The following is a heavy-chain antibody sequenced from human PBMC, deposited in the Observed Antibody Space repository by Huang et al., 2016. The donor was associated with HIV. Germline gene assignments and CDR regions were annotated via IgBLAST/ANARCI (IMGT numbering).Heavy chain of an antibody. CDR3: AKDGADEEWDIDY. Sequence: VQLVESGGGVVQPGRSLRLACAASGVSFSTSGLHWVRQAPGKGLEWVAVISYDGINKYYAHSVKGRLTISRDTSENKVYLQMNSLRHEDTAVYYCAKDGADEEWDIDYWGQGTLVTVSS. CDR2: ISYDGINK. D-gene: IGHD1-26*01. J-gene: IGHJ4*02. V-gene: IGHV3-30*18. CDR1: GVSFSTSG.